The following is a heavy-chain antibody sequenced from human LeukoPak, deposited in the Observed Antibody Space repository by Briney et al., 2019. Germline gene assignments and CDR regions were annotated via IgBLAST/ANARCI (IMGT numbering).Heavy chain of an antibody. D-gene: IGHD1-1*01. CDR3: ARKGERSTTNWFDP. Sequence: SETLSLTCAVSGGSITSGDYSWSWIRQPPGKGLEWIGYIYQSGKTWYNPSLKSRVTISVDTSKNQFSLRMSSLTAADTAVYYCARKGERSTTNWFDPWGRGTLVTVSS. J-gene: IGHJ5*02. CDR1: GGSITSGDYS. V-gene: IGHV4-30-2*01. CDR2: IYQSGKT.